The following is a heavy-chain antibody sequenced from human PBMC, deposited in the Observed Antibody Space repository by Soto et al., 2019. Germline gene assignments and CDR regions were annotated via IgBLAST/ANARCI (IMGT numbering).Heavy chain of an antibody. CDR2: INTGNGNT. V-gene: IGHV1-3*04. CDR3: ARGDVNYYGSGNYYY. D-gene: IGHD3-10*01. J-gene: IGHJ4*02. Sequence: ASVKVSCKASGYIFSTYGMHWVRQAPGQRLEWMGWINTGNGNTKDSQKFQGRVTITSDTSASTAYMELSSLSSEDTAVYYCARGDVNYYGSGNYYYWGQGTLVTVSS. CDR1: GYIFSTYG.